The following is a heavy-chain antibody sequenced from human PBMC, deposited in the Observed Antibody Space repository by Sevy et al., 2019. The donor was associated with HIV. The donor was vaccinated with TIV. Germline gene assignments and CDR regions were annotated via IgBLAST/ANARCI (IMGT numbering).Heavy chain of an antibody. CDR1: GGTFSSYA. V-gene: IGHV1-69*13. CDR3: ARSPPTYSDFWSEGRWFDP. D-gene: IGHD3-3*01. CDR2: IIPIFGTA. J-gene: IGHJ5*02. Sequence: ASVKVSCKASGGTFSSYAISWVRQAPGQGLEWMGGIIPIFGTANYAQKFQGRVTITADESTSTAYMELSSLRSEDTAVYYCARSPPTYSDFWSEGRWFDPWGQGTLVTVSS.